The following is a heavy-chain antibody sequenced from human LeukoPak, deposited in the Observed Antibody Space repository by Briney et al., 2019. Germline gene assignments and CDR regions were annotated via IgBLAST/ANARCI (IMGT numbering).Heavy chain of an antibody. Sequence: SETLSLTCTVSGGSISSSSYYWGWIRQPPGKGLEWIGSIYYSGSTYYNPSLKSRVTISVDTSKNQFSLKLSSVTAADTAVYYCAKSRADSSGWYSSTWLDPWGQGTLVTVSS. CDR3: AKSRADSSGWYSSTWLDP. J-gene: IGHJ5*02. V-gene: IGHV4-39*01. D-gene: IGHD6-19*01. CDR1: GGSISSSSYY. CDR2: IYYSGST.